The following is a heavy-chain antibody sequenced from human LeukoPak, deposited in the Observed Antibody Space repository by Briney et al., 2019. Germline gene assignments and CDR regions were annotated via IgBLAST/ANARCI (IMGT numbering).Heavy chain of an antibody. V-gene: IGHV3-9*01. D-gene: IGHD3-22*01. CDR1: GFTFDDYA. CDR3: AKDSYYDSSGYFDY. CDR2: ISWNSGSI. J-gene: IGHJ4*02. Sequence: GGSLRLSCAASGFTFDDYAMHWVRQAPGKGLEWVSGISWNSGSIGYADSMKGRFTISRDNAKNSLYLQMNSLRAEDTALYYCAKDSYYDSSGYFDYWGQGTLVTVSS.